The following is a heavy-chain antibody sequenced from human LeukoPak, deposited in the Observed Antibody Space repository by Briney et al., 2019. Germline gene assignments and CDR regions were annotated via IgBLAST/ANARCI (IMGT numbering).Heavy chain of an antibody. CDR1: GYPFSDSY. V-gene: IGHV1-2*02. CDR3: ARDYFDVAFDP. D-gene: IGHD2/OR15-2a*01. J-gene: IGHJ5*02. Sequence: ASVKVSCKAPGYPFSDSYLHWVRQAPGQGLEWMGWISCKSGGTSYAQKFQGRVTMTRDTSITTAYMELSRLTSDDTAIYYCARDYFDVAFDPWGQGTLVTVSA. CDR2: ISCKSGGT.